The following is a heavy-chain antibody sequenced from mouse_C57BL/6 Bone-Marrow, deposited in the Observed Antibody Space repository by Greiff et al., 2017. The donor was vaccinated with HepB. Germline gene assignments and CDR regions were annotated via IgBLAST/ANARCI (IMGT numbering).Heavy chain of an antibody. J-gene: IGHJ1*03. CDR1: GYTFTDYY. D-gene: IGHD1-1*01. CDR3: AREITTVVAPWDFDV. V-gene: IGHV1-26*01. CDR2: INPNNGGT. Sequence: VQLQQSGPELVKPGASVKISCKASGYTFTDYYMNWVKQSHGKSLEWIGDINPNNGGTSYNQKFKGKATLTVEKSSSTAYMERRSLTSEDSAVYYCAREITTVVAPWDFDVWGTGTTVTVSS.